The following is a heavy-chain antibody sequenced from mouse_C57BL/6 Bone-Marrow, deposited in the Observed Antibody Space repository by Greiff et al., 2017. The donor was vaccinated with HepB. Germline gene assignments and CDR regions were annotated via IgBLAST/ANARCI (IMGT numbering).Heavy chain of an antibody. Sequence: QVQLQQPGAELVKPGASVKLSCKASGYTFTSYWMQWVKQRPGQGLEWIGEIDPSDSYTNYNQKFKGKATLTVDTSSSTAYMQLSSLTSEDSAVYYCARAGAVDYWGRGTRLTVSA. D-gene: IGHD4-1*01. CDR3: ARAGAVDY. CDR2: IDPSDSYT. J-gene: IGHJ2*03. V-gene: IGHV1-50*01. CDR1: GYTFTSYW.